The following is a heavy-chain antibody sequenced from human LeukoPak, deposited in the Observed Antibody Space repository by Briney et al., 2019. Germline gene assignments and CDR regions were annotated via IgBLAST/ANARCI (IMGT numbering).Heavy chain of an antibody. CDR1: GYTFTDYY. Sequence: ASVKVSCKASGYTFTDYYIHWVRLAPGQGLEWMGRIDPDSGGTNYPQKFQGRVTMTRDTSISTAYMDLSRLRSDDTAVYYCAREYYDSSGRKHAFENWGQGTVVTVSS. CDR3: AREYYDSSGRKHAFEN. V-gene: IGHV1-2*02. D-gene: IGHD3-22*01. CDR2: IDPDSGGT. J-gene: IGHJ3*02.